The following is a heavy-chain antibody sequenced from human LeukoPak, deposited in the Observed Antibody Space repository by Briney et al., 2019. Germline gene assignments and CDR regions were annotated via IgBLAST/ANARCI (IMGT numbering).Heavy chain of an antibody. Sequence: PSEILSLTCAVYGGSFSGYYWSWIRQPPGKGLEWIGEINHSGSTNYNPSLKSRVTISVDTSKNQFSLKLSSVTAADTAVYYCAREWELLGNGYWGQGTLVTVSS. J-gene: IGHJ4*02. V-gene: IGHV4-34*01. CDR3: AREWELLGNGY. CDR1: GGSFSGYY. CDR2: INHSGST. D-gene: IGHD1-26*01.